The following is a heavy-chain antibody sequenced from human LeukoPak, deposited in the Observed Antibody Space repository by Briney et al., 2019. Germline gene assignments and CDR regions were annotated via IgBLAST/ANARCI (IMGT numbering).Heavy chain of an antibody. J-gene: IGHJ4*02. CDR2: INHSGST. D-gene: IGHD3-10*01. Sequence: PSETLSLTCAVYGGSFSGYYWSWIRQPPGKGLEWIGEINHSGSTNYNPSLKSRVTISVDTSKNQFSLKLSSVTAADTAVYYCASGHWFGELPYWGQGTLVTVSS. CDR1: GGSFSGYY. V-gene: IGHV4-34*01. CDR3: ASGHWFGELPY.